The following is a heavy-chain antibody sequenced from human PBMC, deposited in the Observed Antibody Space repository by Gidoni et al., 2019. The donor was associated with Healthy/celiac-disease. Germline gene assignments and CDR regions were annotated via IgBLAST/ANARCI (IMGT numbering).Heavy chain of an antibody. D-gene: IGHD4-17*01. V-gene: IGHV3-30*04. CDR3: ARGGYGDYDWYFDL. Sequence: QVQLVESGGGVVQPGRSLRLSCAASGFTFSSYAMHWVRQAPGKGLEGVAVRSYDGSNKYYADSVKGRFTISRDNSKNTLYLQMNSLRAEDTAVYYCARGGYGDYDWYFDLWGRGTLVTVSS. CDR1: GFTFSSYA. J-gene: IGHJ2*01. CDR2: RSYDGSNK.